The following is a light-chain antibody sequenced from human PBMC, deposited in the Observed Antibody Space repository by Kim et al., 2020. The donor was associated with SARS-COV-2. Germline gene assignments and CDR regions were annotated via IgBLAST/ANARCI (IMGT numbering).Light chain of an antibody. Sequence: DIQMTQSPSTLSASVGDTVTITCRASQSITSGLAWYQQKPGKAPKLLIYAVSSLDSGVPSRFSGSGSGTQFTLTISSLQPDDFATYYYQQHNGYFGAGTKIDIK. CDR3: QQHNGY. V-gene: IGKV1-5*01. CDR1: QSITSG. CDR2: AVS. J-gene: IGKJ3*01.